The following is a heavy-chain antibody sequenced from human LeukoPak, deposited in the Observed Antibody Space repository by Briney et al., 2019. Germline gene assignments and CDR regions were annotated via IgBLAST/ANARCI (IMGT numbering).Heavy chain of an antibody. CDR1: GGSISSSSYY. V-gene: IGHV4-39*01. CDR2: IYYSGST. Sequence: PSETLSLTCTVSGGSISSSSYYWGWIRQPPGKGLEWIGSIYYSGSTYYNPSLKSRVTISVDTSKNKFSLKLSSVTAADTAVYYCARRALGILTLTLGAFDIWGQGTMVTVSS. CDR3: ARRALGILTLTLGAFDI. J-gene: IGHJ3*02. D-gene: IGHD3-9*01.